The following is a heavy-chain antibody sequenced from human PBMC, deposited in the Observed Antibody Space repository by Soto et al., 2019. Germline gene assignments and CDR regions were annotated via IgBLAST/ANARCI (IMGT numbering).Heavy chain of an antibody. CDR3: AREXGRDSSGYYYSRYYFDY. J-gene: IGHJ4*02. CDR1: GGSISXYY. D-gene: IGHD3-22*01. Sequence: PSETLSLTCTVSGGSISXYYWSWIRQPPGKGLEWIGYIYYSGSTNYNPSLKSRVTISVDTSKNQFSLKLSSVTAADTAVYYCAREXGRDSSGYYYSRYYFDYWGQGTLVTVSS. CDR2: IYYSGST. V-gene: IGHV4-59*01.